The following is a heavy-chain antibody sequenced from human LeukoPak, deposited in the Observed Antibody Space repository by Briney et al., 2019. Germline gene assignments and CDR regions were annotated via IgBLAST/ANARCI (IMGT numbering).Heavy chain of an antibody. CDR2: ISYDGSNK. V-gene: IGHV3-30-3*01. J-gene: IGHJ3*02. CDR3: ARDSGYSYGSGAFGI. D-gene: IGHD5-18*01. Sequence: GGSLRLSCAASGFTFSSYAMHWVRQAPGKGLEWVAVISYDGSNKYYADSVKGRFTISRDNSKNTLYLQMNSLRAEDTAVYYCARDSGYSYGSGAFGIWGQGTMVTVSS. CDR1: GFTFSSYA.